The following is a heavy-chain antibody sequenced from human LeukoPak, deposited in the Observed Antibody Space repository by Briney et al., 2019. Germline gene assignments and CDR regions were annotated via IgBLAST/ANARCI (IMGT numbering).Heavy chain of an antibody. CDR1: GYTFTGYH. Sequence: ASVKVSCKASGYTFTGYHMHWVRQAPGQGLEWMGWINPNSGGTNYAQKFQGRVTMTRDTSISTAYMELSRLRSDDTAVYYCARDVGGNSAVDYWGQGTLVTVSS. V-gene: IGHV1-2*02. J-gene: IGHJ4*02. D-gene: IGHD4-23*01. CDR2: INPNSGGT. CDR3: ARDVGGNSAVDY.